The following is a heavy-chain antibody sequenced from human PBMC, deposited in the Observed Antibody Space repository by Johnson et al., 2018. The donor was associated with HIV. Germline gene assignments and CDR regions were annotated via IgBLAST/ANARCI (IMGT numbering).Heavy chain of an antibody. J-gene: IGHJ3*01. V-gene: IGHV3-9*01. CDR1: GFTFDDYA. Sequence: QLVESGGGLVQPGRSLRLSCAASGFTFDDYAMHWVRQAPGKGLEWVSGINWNGANTVYLDSVKGRFTISRDNAKKSLYLHMNSLRAEDTALYYCAREPELELQFSHALDFWGQGTMVTVSS. CDR2: INWNGANT. CDR3: AREPELELQFSHALDF. D-gene: IGHD1-7*01.